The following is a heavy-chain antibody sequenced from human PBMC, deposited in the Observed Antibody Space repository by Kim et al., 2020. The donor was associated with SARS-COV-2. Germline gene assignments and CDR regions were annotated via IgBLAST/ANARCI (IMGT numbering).Heavy chain of an antibody. CDR2: GGSR. Sequence: GGSRKCADAVNGRFSISRDNANKSLSLQMNSLTPEDTAVYYCVREPSNWGQGTLVTVSS. J-gene: IGHJ4*02. D-gene: IGHD6-6*01. V-gene: IGHV3-11*01. CDR3: VREPSN.